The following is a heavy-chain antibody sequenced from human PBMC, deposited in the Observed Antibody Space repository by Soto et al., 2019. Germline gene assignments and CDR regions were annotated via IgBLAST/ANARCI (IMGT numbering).Heavy chain of an antibody. CDR3: SKSLGATRTFDY. CDR1: GFTFSSFG. CDR2: ISYSGGNT. J-gene: IGHJ4*02. Sequence: PGGSLRLSCAASGFTFSSFGMSWVRQAPGKGLEWVSSISYSGGNTYYADSVKGRFTISRDNSKSTLYLQMNSLRAEDTAVYYCSKSLGATRTFDYWGQGTLVTVSS. D-gene: IGHD1-26*01. V-gene: IGHV3-23*01.